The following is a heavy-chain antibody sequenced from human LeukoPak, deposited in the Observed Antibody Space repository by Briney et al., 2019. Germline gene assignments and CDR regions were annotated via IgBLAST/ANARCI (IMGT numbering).Heavy chain of an antibody. Sequence: GGSLRLSCAASGFTFSSYAMHWVRQAPGKGLEWVAVISYDGSNKYYADSVKGQFTISRDNSKNTLYLQMNSLRAEDTAVYYCASGYDILTLDYWGQGTLVTASS. CDR1: GFTFSSYA. CDR2: ISYDGSNK. V-gene: IGHV3-30-3*01. CDR3: ASGYDILTLDY. D-gene: IGHD3-9*01. J-gene: IGHJ4*02.